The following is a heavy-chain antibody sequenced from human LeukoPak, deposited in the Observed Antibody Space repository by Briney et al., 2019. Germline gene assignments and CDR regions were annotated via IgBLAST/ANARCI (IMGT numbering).Heavy chain of an antibody. CDR2: IGTAGDT. CDR3: ARGRYYYDFWSGYPDY. Sequence: QPGGSLRLSCAASGFTFSSYEMHWVRQATGKGLEWVSAIGTAGDTYYPGSVKGRFTISRENAKNSLYLQMNSLRAGDTAVYYCARGRYYYDFWSGYPDYWGQGTLVTVSS. D-gene: IGHD3-3*01. CDR1: GFTFSSYE. V-gene: IGHV3-13*01. J-gene: IGHJ4*02.